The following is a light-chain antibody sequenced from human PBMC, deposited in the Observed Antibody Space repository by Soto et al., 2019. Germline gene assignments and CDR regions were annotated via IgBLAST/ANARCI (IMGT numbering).Light chain of an antibody. V-gene: IGKV1-33*01. CDR2: DAS. Sequence: DIQITQSPSTLSGSVGDRVTITCQASQDVSNYLNWYQQKLGKAPKLLIYDASNLETGVPSRLSGSGSGTYFSFTISSLQPEDFSTYYCQQYSNLITFGQGTRLEIK. J-gene: IGKJ5*01. CDR1: QDVSNY. CDR3: QQYSNLIT.